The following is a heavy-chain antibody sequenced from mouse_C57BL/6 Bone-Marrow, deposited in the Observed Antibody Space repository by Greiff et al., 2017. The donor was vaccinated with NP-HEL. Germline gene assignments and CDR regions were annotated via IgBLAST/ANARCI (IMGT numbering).Heavy chain of an antibody. J-gene: IGHJ2*01. Sequence: VQLQQSGPVLVKPGASVKMSCKASGYTFTDYYMNWVKQSHGKSLEWIGVINPYNGGTSYNQKFKGKATLTVDKSSSTAYMELNSLTSEDSAVYYCARVYYGSSPAYWGQGTTLTVSS. V-gene: IGHV1-19*01. CDR2: INPYNGGT. D-gene: IGHD1-1*01. CDR3: ARVYYGSSPAY. CDR1: GYTFTDYY.